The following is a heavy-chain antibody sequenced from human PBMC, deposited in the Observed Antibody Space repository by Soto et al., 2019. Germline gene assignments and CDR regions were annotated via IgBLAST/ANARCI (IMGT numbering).Heavy chain of an antibody. J-gene: IGHJ5*02. CDR3: AREDGYCTRTFCSKWFAP. D-gene: IGHD2-2*03. V-gene: IGHV1-18*04. CDR1: GYTFTTYR. CDR2: INPNNVYT. Sequence: ASVKVSCKASGYTFTTYRINWVRQAPGQGLEWMGRINPNNVYTNYAQKFQGRLTVTTDTSTNTAYMELRSLRSDDTAVYYCAREDGYCTRTFCSKWFAPWGQGTMVTVSS.